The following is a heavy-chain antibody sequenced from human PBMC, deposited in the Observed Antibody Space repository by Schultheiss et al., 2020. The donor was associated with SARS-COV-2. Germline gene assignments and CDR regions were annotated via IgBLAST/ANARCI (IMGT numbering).Heavy chain of an antibody. CDR2: ISSASGYT. D-gene: IGHD2-15*01. Sequence: LSLTCSVSGGSISNYYWSWIRQPPGKGLEWVSYISSASGYTNYADSVKGRFTISRDNAKNSLFLQMNSLRAEDTAIYYCARVVVATSKEEFDYWGRGTLVTVSS. CDR3: ARVVVATSKEEFDY. V-gene: IGHV3-11*06. J-gene: IGHJ4*02. CDR1: GGSISNYY.